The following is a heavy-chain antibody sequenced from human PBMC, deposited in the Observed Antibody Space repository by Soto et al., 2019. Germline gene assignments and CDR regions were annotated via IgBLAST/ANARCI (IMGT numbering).Heavy chain of an antibody. Sequence: QVRLVESGGGVVQPGRSLRLSCAASGFTFSSYAMHWVRQAPGKGLEWVAVISYDGSNKYYADSVKGRFTISRDNSKNTLYLQMNSLRAEDTAVYYCARGTYYYDSSNWGQGTLVTVSS. CDR2: ISYDGSNK. CDR1: GFTFSSYA. J-gene: IGHJ4*02. D-gene: IGHD3-22*01. CDR3: ARGTYYYDSSN. V-gene: IGHV3-30-3*01.